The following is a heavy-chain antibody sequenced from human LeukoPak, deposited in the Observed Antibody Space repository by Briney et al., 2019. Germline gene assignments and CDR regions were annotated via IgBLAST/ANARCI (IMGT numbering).Heavy chain of an antibody. CDR3: GKTTVGYSSGQKPAWPVDY. D-gene: IGHD5-18*01. CDR1: GFTFSSYA. V-gene: IGHV3-23*01. Sequence: GGSLRLSCAASGFTFSSYAMSWVRQAPGKGLEWVSAISGSGGNTYYADSVRGRFTVSRDNSKNTLWLQMTSLRADDTAVYYCGKTTVGYSSGQKPAWPVDYWGQGTLVTVSS. CDR2: ISGSGGNT. J-gene: IGHJ4*02.